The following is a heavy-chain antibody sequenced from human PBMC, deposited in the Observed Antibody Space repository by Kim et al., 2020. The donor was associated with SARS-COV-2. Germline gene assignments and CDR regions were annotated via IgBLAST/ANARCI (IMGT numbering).Heavy chain of an antibody. D-gene: IGHD2-15*01. CDR3: AKRSGGLGYCSGGSCYTGGNWFDP. V-gene: IGHV3-23*01. Sequence: GGSLRLSCAASGFTFSSYAMSWVRQAPGKGLEWGSAISGSGGSTYYADSVKGRFTISRDNSKNTLYLQLNSLRAEDTAVYYCAKRSGGLGYCSGGSCYTGGNWFDPWGQGTLVTVSS. CDR2: ISGSGGST. J-gene: IGHJ5*02. CDR1: GFTFSSYA.